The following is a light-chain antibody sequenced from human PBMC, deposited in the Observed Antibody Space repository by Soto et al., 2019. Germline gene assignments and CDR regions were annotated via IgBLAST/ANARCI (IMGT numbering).Light chain of an antibody. CDR2: GAS. CDR3: QQYGSSPWT. V-gene: IGKV3-20*01. J-gene: IGKJ1*01. Sequence: EIVLTQSPGTLYLSPGERATLSCRASQSVSSSYLAWYQQKPGQAPRPLIYGASSRAIGIPDRFSGSGSGTDFTLTISRLEPEDLAVYYCQQYGSSPWTFGQGTKVEIK. CDR1: QSVSSSY.